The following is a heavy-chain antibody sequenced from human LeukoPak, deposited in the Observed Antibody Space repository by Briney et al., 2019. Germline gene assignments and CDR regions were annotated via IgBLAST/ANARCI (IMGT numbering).Heavy chain of an antibody. CDR3: AKDGPLRHSSGYRFDY. V-gene: IGHV3-33*06. D-gene: IGHD3-22*01. CDR1: GFTFSNYG. CDR2: IWYDGSDK. J-gene: IGHJ4*02. Sequence: PGRSLRLSCAASGFTFSNYGMHWVRQAPGKGLEWVAVIWYDGSDKYCVDSVKGRFTISRDNSKNTLYLQMNSLRAEDTAVYYCAKDGPLRHSSGYRFDYWGQGTLVTVSS.